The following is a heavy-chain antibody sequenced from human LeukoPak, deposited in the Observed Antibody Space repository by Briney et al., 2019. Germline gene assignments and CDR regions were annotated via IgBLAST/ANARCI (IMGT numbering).Heavy chain of an antibody. CDR2: IGGSGGST. Sequence: GGSLRLSCVVSGFTFSSYAMTWVRQAPGKGLEWVSVIGGSGGSTYYADSVKGRFTISRDNSKNTLYLQMNSLRAEDTAVYYCAKDRYYYDSSGYYYFDYWGQGTLVTVSS. CDR3: AKDRYYYDSSGYYYFDY. D-gene: IGHD3-22*01. CDR1: GFTFSSYA. V-gene: IGHV3-23*01. J-gene: IGHJ4*02.